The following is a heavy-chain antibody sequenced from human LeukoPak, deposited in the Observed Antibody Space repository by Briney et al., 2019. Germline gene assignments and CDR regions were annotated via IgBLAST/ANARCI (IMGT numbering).Heavy chain of an antibody. CDR1: GCTVSSCG. V-gene: IGHV1-18*01. CDR2: SNAYNGNT. CDR3: ARDLYRSGWYYSYYGMDV. J-gene: IGHJ6*02. D-gene: IGHD6-19*01. Sequence: ASVKVSCKASGCTVSSCGIRWVGQAAGQGREGMGWSNAYNGNTNYAQKLQGRVTMTTDTSTSTAYMELRSLRSDDTAVYYCARDLYRSGWYYSYYGMDVWGQGTTVTVSS.